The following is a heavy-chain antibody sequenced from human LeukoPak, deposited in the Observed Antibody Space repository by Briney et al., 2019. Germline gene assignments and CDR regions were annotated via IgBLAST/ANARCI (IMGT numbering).Heavy chain of an antibody. CDR1: GGSFSGYY. J-gene: IGHJ6*02. CDR2: INHSGST. D-gene: IGHD3-9*01. CDR3: ARALGDYDILTGYYYYYGMDV. Sequence: SETLSLTCAVYGGSFSGYYWSWIRQPPGKGLEWIGEINHSGSTNYNPSLKSRVTISVGTSKNQFSLKLSSVTAADTAVYYCARALGDYDILTGYYYYYGMDVWGQGTTVTVSS. V-gene: IGHV4-34*01.